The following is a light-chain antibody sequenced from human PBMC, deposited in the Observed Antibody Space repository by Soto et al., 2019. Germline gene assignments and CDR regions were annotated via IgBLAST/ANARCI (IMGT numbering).Light chain of an antibody. CDR1: RSDVGGYNY. CDR3: SSYPSSSTWV. J-gene: IGLJ3*02. CDR2: EVI. V-gene: IGLV2-14*01. Sequence: QSALTQPASVSGSPGQSITISCTGTRSDVGGYNYVSWYQQHPGKAPKLMIYEVINRPSGVSNRFSGSKSGNTASLTISGLQAEDEADYYCSSYPSSSTWVFGGGTKLTVL.